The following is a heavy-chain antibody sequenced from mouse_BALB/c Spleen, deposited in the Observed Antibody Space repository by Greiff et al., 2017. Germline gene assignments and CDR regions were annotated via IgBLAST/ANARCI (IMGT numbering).Heavy chain of an antibody. CDR1: GYTFTSYW. D-gene: IGHD1-2*01. V-gene: IGHV1-69*02. CDR3: TRSFITTAPFDY. J-gene: IGHJ2*01. Sequence: VQLQQSGAELVRPGASVKLSCKASGYTFTSYWINWVKQRPGQGLEWIGNIYPSDSYTNYNQKFKDKATLTVDKSSSTAYMQLSSPTSEDSAVYYCTRSFITTAPFDYWGQGTTLTVSS. CDR2: IYPSDSYT.